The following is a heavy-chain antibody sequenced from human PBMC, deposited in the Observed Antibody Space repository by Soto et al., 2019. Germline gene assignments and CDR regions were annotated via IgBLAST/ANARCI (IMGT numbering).Heavy chain of an antibody. V-gene: IGHV4-34*01. CDR1: GGSFSGYY. Sequence: SDTLSLTCAVYGGSFSGYYWSWIRQPPGKGLEWIGEINHSGSTNYNPSLKSRVTISVDTSKNQFSLKLSSVTAADTAVYYWAVPAAISYGMDVWGQATTVTRSS. CDR3: AVPAAISYGMDV. J-gene: IGHJ6*02. CDR2: INHSGST. D-gene: IGHD2-2*02.